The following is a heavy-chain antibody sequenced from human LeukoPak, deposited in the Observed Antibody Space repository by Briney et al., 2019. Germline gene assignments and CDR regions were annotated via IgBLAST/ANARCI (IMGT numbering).Heavy chain of an antibody. J-gene: IGHJ4*02. D-gene: IGHD5-24*01. CDR1: GGSFSGYY. CDR3: ARGFRRWLQSGFDY. Sequence: PSETLSLTCAVYGGSFSGYYWSWIRQPPGKGLEWIGEINHSGSTNYNPSLKSRVTISVDTSKNQFSLKLSSVTAADTAVYYCARGFRRWLQSGFDYWGQGTLVTVSS. CDR2: INHSGST. V-gene: IGHV4-34*01.